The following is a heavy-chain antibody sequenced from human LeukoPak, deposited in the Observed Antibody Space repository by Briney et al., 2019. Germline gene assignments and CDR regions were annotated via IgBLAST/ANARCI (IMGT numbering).Heavy chain of an antibody. D-gene: IGHD3-22*01. CDR1: GRSISSYY. CDR2: IYYSGST. V-gene: IGHV4-59*07. CDR3: AGNYYDSSGYYFDY. Sequence: PSDTLSLTCPLSGRSISSYYWRWIRQPPGGGLEWIGYIYYSGSTNYNPSLRSRVTISVDTSKSQFSLKLSSVTAADTAVYYCAGNYYDSSGYYFDYWGQGTLVTVSS. J-gene: IGHJ4*02.